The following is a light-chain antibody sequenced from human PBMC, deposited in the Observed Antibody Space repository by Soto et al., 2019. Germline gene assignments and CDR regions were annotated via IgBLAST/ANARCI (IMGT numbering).Light chain of an antibody. CDR3: AAWDDSLSGVV. J-gene: IGLJ2*01. CDR2: RNN. Sequence: QSVLTQPPSASGTPGQRVTISCSGSSSNIGSNYVYWYQQLPGTAPNLLINRNNQRPSGVPDRFSGSKSGTSASLAISGLRSEDEADYFCAAWDDSLSGVVFGGGTKVTVL. CDR1: SSNIGSNY. V-gene: IGLV1-47*01.